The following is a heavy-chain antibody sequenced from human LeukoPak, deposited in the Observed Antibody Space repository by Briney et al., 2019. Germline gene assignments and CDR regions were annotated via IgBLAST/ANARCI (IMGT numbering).Heavy chain of an antibody. CDR1: GGSISSYY. CDR2: IYYSGST. D-gene: IGHD3-3*01. Sequence: SETLSLTCTVSGGSISSYYWSWIRQPPGKGLEWIGYIYYSGSTNYNPSLKSRVTISVDTSKNQFSLKLSSVTAADTAVYYCARETPHTSLYYDFWSGYYMPRGWLDPWGQGTLVTVST. CDR3: ARETPHTSLYYDFWSGYYMPRGWLDP. V-gene: IGHV4-59*01. J-gene: IGHJ5*02.